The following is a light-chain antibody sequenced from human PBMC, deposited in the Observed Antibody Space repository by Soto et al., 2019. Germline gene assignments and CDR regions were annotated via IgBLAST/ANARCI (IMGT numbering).Light chain of an antibody. V-gene: IGKV1D-16*01. CDR2: TGS. CDR1: QAIDSW. J-gene: IGKJ1*01. CDR3: QHYNSYSEA. Sequence: IQMTQSPFSVSASVGHRVTITCRASQAIDSWLAWYQQKPGEAPKLLIFTGSLLHSGVPPRFSGSGSGTEFTLTISSLQPDDFATYYCQHYNSYSEAFGQGTKVDIK.